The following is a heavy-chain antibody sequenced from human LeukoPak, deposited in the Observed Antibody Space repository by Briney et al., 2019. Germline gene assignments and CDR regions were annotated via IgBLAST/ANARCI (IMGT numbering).Heavy chain of an antibody. V-gene: IGHV3-30-3*01. Sequence: GGSLRLSCAASGFTFSSYAMHWVRQAPGKGLEWVAVISYDGSNKYYADSVKGRFTISKDNSKNTLYLQMNSLRAEDTAVYYCSTFDYWGQGTLVTVSS. J-gene: IGHJ4*02. CDR1: GFTFSSYA. CDR3: STFDY. CDR2: ISYDGSNK.